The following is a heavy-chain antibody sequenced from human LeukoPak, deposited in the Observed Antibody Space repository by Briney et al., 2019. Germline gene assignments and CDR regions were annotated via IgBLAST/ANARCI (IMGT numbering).Heavy chain of an antibody. CDR3: ARRASTERGHSYGLDY. V-gene: IGHV3-48*03. D-gene: IGHD5-18*01. CDR1: GFTFSSYE. Sequence: GGSLRLSCVASGFTFSSYEMNWVRQAPGKGLEWVSYISSSGSPIFYADSVKGRFTISRDNAKSSLYLQMNSLRAEDTAVYYCARRASTERGHSYGLDYWGQGTLVTVSS. J-gene: IGHJ4*02. CDR2: ISSSGSPI.